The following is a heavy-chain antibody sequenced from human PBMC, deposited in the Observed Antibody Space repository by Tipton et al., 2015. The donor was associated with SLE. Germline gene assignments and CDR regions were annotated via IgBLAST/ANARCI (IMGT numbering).Heavy chain of an antibody. D-gene: IGHD3-10*01. Sequence: TLSLTCTVSGGSISSYYWSWIRQPPGKGLEWIGYIYYSGSTNYNPSLKSRVTISVDTSKNQFSLNLSSVTAADTAVYYCTRDRDPYGSGFDPWGQGSLITVSS. J-gene: IGHJ5*02. CDR3: TRDRDPYGSGFDP. CDR2: IYYSGST. V-gene: IGHV4-59*01. CDR1: GGSISSYY.